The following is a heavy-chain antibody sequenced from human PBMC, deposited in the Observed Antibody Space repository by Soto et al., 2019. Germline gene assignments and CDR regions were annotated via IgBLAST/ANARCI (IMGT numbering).Heavy chain of an antibody. V-gene: IGHV1-3*01. D-gene: IGHD3-10*01. CDR1: GYTFTSYA. CDR3: ASNFPGGKLLWWPRY. J-gene: IGHJ4*02. CDR2: INAGNGNT. Sequence: QVQLVQSGAEVKKPGASVKVSCKASGYTFTSYAMHWVRQAPGQRLEWMGWINAGNGNTKYSQKFQGRVTITRDTSASTAYMELSSLRSADTAVYYCASNFPGGKLLWWPRYWGQGTLVTVSS.